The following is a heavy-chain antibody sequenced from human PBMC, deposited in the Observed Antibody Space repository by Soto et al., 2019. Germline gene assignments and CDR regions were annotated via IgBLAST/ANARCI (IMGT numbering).Heavy chain of an antibody. J-gene: IGHJ4*02. V-gene: IGHV4-39*01. CDR2: IYYSGST. CDR1: GGSISSSSYY. Sequence: QLQLQESGPGLVKPSETLSLTCTVSGGSISSSSYYWGWIRQPPGKGLEWIGSIYYSGSTYYNPSLKSRVTISVDTSKNQFSLKLSSVTAADTAVYYCARRAFYGDYHPFFDYWGQGTLVTVSS. D-gene: IGHD4-17*01. CDR3: ARRAFYGDYHPFFDY.